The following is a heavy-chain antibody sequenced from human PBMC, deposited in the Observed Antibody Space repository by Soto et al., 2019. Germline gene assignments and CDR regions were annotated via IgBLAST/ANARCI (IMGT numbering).Heavy chain of an antibody. V-gene: IGHV4-59*12. CDR2: IYYSGST. CDR3: ATYGSGAYYVDY. Sequence: SETLSLTCTVSGGSISSYYWSWIRQPPGKGLEWIGYIYYSGSTNYNPSLKSRVTMSVDTSKNQFSLRLSSVTAADTAVYYCATYGSGAYYVDYWGQGILVTVSS. CDR1: GGSISSYY. D-gene: IGHD2-15*01. J-gene: IGHJ4*02.